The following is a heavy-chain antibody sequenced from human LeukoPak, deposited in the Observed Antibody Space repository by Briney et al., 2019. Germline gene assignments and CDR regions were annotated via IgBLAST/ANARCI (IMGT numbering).Heavy chain of an antibody. J-gene: IGHJ5*02. Sequence: EASVKVSCKTSGYPFTTYEINWVRQAAGQGLEWMGWVHPNTGNTAYAQRFQGRVTMTRDTSISTAYMELSRLTSNDTAVYFCARGTRNDPWGQGTLVTVSS. V-gene: IGHV1-8*01. CDR3: ARGTRNDP. CDR1: GYPFTTYE. CDR2: VHPNTGNT. D-gene: IGHD1-14*01.